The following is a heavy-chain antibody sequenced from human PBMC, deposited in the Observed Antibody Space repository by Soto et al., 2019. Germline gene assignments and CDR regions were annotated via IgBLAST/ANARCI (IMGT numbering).Heavy chain of an antibody. V-gene: IGHV4-59*01. CDR3: ARDRLMVRGADYYYYGMDV. D-gene: IGHD3-10*01. CDR1: GGSISSYY. CDR2: IYYSGRT. Sequence: SETLYITCTVSGGSISSYYWSWIRQPPGKGLEWVGYIYYSGRTNYNPSLKTRVTISVDTSKNQFSLKLSSVTDADAAVYYWARDRLMVRGADYYYYGMDVWGQGTTVT. J-gene: IGHJ6*02.